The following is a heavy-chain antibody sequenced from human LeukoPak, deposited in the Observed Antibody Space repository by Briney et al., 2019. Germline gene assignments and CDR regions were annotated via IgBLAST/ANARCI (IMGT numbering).Heavy chain of an antibody. CDR1: GFTFSSYA. CDR2: ISYDGSNK. CDR3: AKGLGIAVAPEYFQH. Sequence: GGSLRLSCAASGFTFSSYAMHWVRQAPGKGLEWVAVISYDGSNKYYADSVKGRFTISRDNSKNTLYLQMNSLRAEDTAVYYCAKGLGIAVAPEYFQHWGQGTLVTVSS. V-gene: IGHV3-30*04. J-gene: IGHJ1*01. D-gene: IGHD6-19*01.